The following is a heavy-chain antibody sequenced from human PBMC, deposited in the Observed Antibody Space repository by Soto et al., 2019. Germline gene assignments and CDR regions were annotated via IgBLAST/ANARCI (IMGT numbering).Heavy chain of an antibody. V-gene: IGHV3-74*01. J-gene: IGHJ3*02. D-gene: IGHD3-22*01. CDR1: GFTFSSYW. CDR3: ARDPWNYDSSGWGDDAFDI. Sequence: EVQLVESGGGLVQPGGSLRLSCAASGFTFSSYWMHWVRQAPGKGLVWVSRINSDGSSTSYADSVKGRFTISRDNAKNTLYLQMNSLRAEDTAVYYCARDPWNYDSSGWGDDAFDIWGQGTMVTVSS. CDR2: INSDGSST.